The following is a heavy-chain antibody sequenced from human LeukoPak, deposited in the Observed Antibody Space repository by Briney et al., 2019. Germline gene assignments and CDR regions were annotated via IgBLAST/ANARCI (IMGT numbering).Heavy chain of an antibody. CDR3: AREYNGWAFDY. V-gene: IGHV3-66*01. J-gene: IGHJ4*02. CDR2: IYNTGST. Sequence: GGSLRLSCAASGFTVSSNYMSWVRQAPGKGLEWVSVIYNTGSTYYADSVKGRFTISRDNSKNTLYLEMNSLRAEDTAVYYCAREYNGWAFDYWGQGTLVTVSS. CDR1: GFTVSSNY. D-gene: IGHD1-1*01.